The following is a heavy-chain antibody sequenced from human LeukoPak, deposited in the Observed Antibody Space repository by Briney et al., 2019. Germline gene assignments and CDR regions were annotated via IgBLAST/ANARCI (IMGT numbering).Heavy chain of an antibody. Sequence: PGGSLRLSCAASGFTFSSYWMTWVRQAPGKGLEWVANIKQDGSEKYYVDSVKGRFTISRDNAKNSLYLEMNSLRGEDTAVYYCARDRGRSYSYYGMDVWGQGTTVTVSS. CDR2: IKQDGSEK. CDR1: GFTFSSYW. V-gene: IGHV3-7*01. J-gene: IGHJ6*02. D-gene: IGHD4-11*01. CDR3: ARDRGRSYSYYGMDV.